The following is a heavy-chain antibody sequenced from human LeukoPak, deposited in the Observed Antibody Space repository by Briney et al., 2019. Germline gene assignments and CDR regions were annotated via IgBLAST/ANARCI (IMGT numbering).Heavy chain of an antibody. CDR3: ARVVPAAWIVDY. D-gene: IGHD2-2*01. V-gene: IGHV3-66*02. Sequence: GGSLRLSCAASGFTVSSNYMSWVRQAPGKGLEWVSVIYSGGSTYYADSVKGRFTISRDNSKNTLYLQMNSLRAEDTAVYYCARVVPAAWIVDYWGQGPLVTVSS. J-gene: IGHJ4*02. CDR1: GFTVSSNY. CDR2: IYSGGST.